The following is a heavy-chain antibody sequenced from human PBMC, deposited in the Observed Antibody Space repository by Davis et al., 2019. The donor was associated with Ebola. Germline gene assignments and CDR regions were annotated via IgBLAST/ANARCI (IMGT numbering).Heavy chain of an antibody. D-gene: IGHD3-22*01. CDR3: ARDIAYYYDSSGYYRSFYYFDY. CDR1: GGSISSYY. J-gene: IGHJ4*02. Sequence: GSLRPSCTVSGGSISSYYWSWIRQSPGKGLEWIGSTYYSGSTNYNPSLKSRVTISVDTSKNQSSLKLSSVTAADTAVYYCARDIAYYYDSSGYYRSFYYFDYWGQGTLVTVSS. CDR2: TYYSGST. V-gene: IGHV4-59*01.